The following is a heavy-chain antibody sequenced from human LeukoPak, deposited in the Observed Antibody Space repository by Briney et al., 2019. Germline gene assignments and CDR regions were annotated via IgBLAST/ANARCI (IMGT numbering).Heavy chain of an antibody. J-gene: IGHJ4*02. V-gene: IGHV3-33*06. D-gene: IGHD7-27*01. Sequence: PGGSLRLSCAASGFTFSSYGMHWVRQAPGKGLEWVAVIWYDGSNKYYADSVKGRFTISRDNSKNTLYLQMNSLRAEDTAVYYCAKDLKIGRLGIIDYWGQGTLVTVSS. CDR1: GFTFSSYG. CDR3: AKDLKIGRLGIIDY. CDR2: IWYDGSNK.